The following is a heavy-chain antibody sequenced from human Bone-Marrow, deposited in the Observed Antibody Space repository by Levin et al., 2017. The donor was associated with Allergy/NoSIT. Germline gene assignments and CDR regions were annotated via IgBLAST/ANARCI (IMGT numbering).Heavy chain of an antibody. CDR3: ARETPDTSMGWGWDFDL. D-gene: IGHD5-18*01. V-gene: IGHV3-13*04. J-gene: IGHJ2*01. CDR2: IGSGGDI. Sequence: GGSLRLSCAASGFTFSRSDMHWVRQPPGKGLEWVSAIGSGGDIYYPDSVKGRFTNSRENAKNSLYLRMNDLSVGDTAVYYCARETPDTSMGWGWDFDLWGRGTLVTVSS. CDR1: GFTFSRSD.